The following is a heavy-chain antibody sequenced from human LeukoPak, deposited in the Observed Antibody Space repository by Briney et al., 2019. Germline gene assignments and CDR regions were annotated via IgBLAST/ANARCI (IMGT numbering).Heavy chain of an antibody. CDR3: GRGHWGLDY. D-gene: IGHD7-27*01. Sequence: HPGGSLRLSCVASGFTFSSYWMHWVRQAPGKGLVWVSRINSDGSSTKCADSAKGRFTISRDNAKNTLYLQMNSLRAEDTAVYYCGRGHWGLDYWGQGALVTVSS. CDR2: INSDGSST. V-gene: IGHV3-74*03. J-gene: IGHJ4*02. CDR1: GFTFSSYW.